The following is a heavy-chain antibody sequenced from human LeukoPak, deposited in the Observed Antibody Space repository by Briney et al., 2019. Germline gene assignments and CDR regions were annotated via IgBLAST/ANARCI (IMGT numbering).Heavy chain of an antibody. J-gene: IGHJ4*02. CDR3: ARSIAAASNFDY. Sequence: GGSLRLSCAASGFNFNDYHMSWIRQAPGKGLEWISYILSSGSSIYYADSVKGRFTISRDNSKNTLYLQMNSLRAGDTAVYYCARSIAAASNFDYWGQGTLVTVSS. V-gene: IGHV3-11*04. CDR1: GFNFNDYH. CDR2: ILSSGSSI. D-gene: IGHD6-13*01.